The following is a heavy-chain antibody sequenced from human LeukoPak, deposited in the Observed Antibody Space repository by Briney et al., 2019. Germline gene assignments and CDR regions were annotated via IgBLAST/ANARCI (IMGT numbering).Heavy chain of an antibody. CDR2: ISYDGSNK. Sequence: GGSLRLSCAASGFTFSSYAMHWVRQAPGKGLEWVAVISYDGSNKYYADSVKGRFTISRDNSKNTLYLQMNSLRAEDTAVYYCARDSGPAHLWFGESSLDYWGQGTLATVSS. D-gene: IGHD3-10*01. J-gene: IGHJ4*02. CDR1: GFTFSSYA. V-gene: IGHV3-30-3*01. CDR3: ARDSGPAHLWFGESSLDY.